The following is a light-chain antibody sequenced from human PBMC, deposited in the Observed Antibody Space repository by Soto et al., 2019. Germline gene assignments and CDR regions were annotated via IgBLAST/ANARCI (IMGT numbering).Light chain of an antibody. CDR3: QQSYSTPRK. Sequence: DIQLTHSPSSLSASVLYIVTMTFRASETISTFLNWYQHKPGKAPKLLIYAASSLQSGVPSRFSGSGSGTDFTLTISSLQPEDFATYYCQQSYSTPRKFGQGTKVDIK. V-gene: IGKV1-39*01. J-gene: IGKJ1*01. CDR1: ETISTF. CDR2: AAS.